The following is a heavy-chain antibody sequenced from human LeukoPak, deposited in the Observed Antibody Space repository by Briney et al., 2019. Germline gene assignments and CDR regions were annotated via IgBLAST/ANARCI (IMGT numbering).Heavy chain of an antibody. V-gene: IGHV4-39*07. CDR1: GGSISSSSYY. D-gene: IGHD3-10*01. Sequence: SETLSLTCTVSGGSISSSSYYWGWIRQPPGKGLEWIGSIYYSGSTYYNPSLKSRVTISVDTSKNQFSLKLSSVTAADTAVYYCARAWFGEPPYYFDYWGQGTLVTVSS. CDR3: ARAWFGEPPYYFDY. J-gene: IGHJ4*02. CDR2: IYYSGST.